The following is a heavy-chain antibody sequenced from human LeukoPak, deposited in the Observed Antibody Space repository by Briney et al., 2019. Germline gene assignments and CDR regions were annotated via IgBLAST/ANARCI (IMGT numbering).Heavy chain of an antibody. CDR3: ARWGIVVVVAATDARRFDP. CDR2: INPNSGGT. V-gene: IGHV1-2*02. J-gene: IGHJ5*02. D-gene: IGHD2-15*01. CDR1: GYTFTGYY. Sequence: ASVKVSCKASGYTFTGYYMHWVRQAPGQGLELMGWINPNSGGTNYAQKFQGRVTMTRDTSISTAYMELSRLRSDDTAVYYCARWGIVVVVAATDARRFDPWGQGTLVTVSS.